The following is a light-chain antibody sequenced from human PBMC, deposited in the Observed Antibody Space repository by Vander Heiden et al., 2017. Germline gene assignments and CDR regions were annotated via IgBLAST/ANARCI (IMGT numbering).Light chain of an antibody. CDR2: EVT. CDR1: SRNIGSYKF. V-gene: IGLV2-23*02. CDR3: CSHAGSGTVV. J-gene: IGLJ2*01. Sequence: QSGLTQPASVPGSLGQSITIPCTGTSRNIGSYKFVSWYQRHPGTAPRLIIFEVTKRPSGVSNRFSGSKSGNTASLTISGLQAEDEADYFCCSHAGSGTVVFGGGTKTTVL.